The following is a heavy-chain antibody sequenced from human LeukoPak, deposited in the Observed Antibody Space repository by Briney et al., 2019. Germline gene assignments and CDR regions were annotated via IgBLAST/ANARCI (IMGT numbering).Heavy chain of an antibody. Sequence: ASVKVSCKASGYTFTGYDINWVRQATGQGLEWMGWMNPNSGNTGYAQKFQGRVTMTRNTSISTAYMELSSLRSEDTAVYYCARGVYRELLADYWGQGTLVTVSS. D-gene: IGHD2-21*02. CDR1: GYTFTGYD. V-gene: IGHV1-8*01. J-gene: IGHJ4*02. CDR2: MNPNSGNT. CDR3: ARGVYRELLADY.